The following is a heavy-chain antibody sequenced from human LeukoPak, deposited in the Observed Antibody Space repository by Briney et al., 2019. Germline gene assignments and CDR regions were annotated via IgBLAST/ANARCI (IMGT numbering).Heavy chain of an antibody. CDR2: INPSGGST. V-gene: IGHV1-46*01. J-gene: IGHJ4*02. CDR1: GYTFTNYH. D-gene: IGHD6-19*01. Sequence: APVKVSCKASGYTFTNYHLHWVRQAPGQGLEWMGIINPSGGSTSYAQKFQGRVTMTRDTSTSTVYMELSSLRSEDTAVYYCARDQPYSSGWYYFDYWGQGTLVTVSS. CDR3: ARDQPYSSGWYYFDY.